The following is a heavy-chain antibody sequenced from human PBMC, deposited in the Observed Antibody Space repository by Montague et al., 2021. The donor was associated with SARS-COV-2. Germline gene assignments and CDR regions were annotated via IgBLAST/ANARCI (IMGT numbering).Heavy chain of an antibody. CDR1: GGSISSSSND. J-gene: IGHJ5*02. CDR2: IYYSGST. D-gene: IGHD3-10*01. CDR3: ARLVWFGELSSENWFDP. V-gene: IGHV4-39*01. Sequence: SETLSLTCTVAGGSISSSSNDWGWIRQPPGKGLEWIGSIYYSGSTYYNSSLKSRATISVDTSKNQFSLKLNSVTAADTAVYYCARLVWFGELSSENWFDPWGQGTLVTVSS.